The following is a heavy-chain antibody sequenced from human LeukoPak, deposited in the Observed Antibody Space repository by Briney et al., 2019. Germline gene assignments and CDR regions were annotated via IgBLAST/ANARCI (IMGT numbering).Heavy chain of an antibody. CDR2: IIPIFGTT. J-gene: IGHJ3*02. D-gene: IGHD6-13*01. Sequence: SVKVSCKASGGTFSSYAISWVRQAPGQGLEWMGGIIPIFGTTNYAQKFQGRVTITADKSTSTAYMELSSLRSEDTAVYYCARDSVGDIAAANDAFDIWGQGTMVTVSS. V-gene: IGHV1-69*06. CDR3: ARDSVGDIAAANDAFDI. CDR1: GGTFSSYA.